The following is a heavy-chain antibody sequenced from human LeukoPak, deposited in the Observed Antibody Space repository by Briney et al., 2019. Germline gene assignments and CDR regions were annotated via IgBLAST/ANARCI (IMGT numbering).Heavy chain of an antibody. CDR1: GGSISSGGYS. D-gene: IGHD1-7*01. CDR3: VRDRELFY. Sequence: SQTLSLTCAVSGGSISSGGYSWSWIRQPPGKGLEWIGYIYHSGSTYYNPSLKSRVTISVDRSKNQFSLKLSSVTAADTAVYYCVRDRELFYWGQGTLVTVSS. V-gene: IGHV4-30-2*02. CDR2: IYHSGST. J-gene: IGHJ4*02.